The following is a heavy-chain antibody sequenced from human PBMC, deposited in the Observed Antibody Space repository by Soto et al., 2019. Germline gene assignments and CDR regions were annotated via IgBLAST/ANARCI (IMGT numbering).Heavy chain of an antibody. J-gene: IGHJ5*02. V-gene: IGHV5-10-1*01. Sequence: LGESLKISCKGSGYSFTNYWISWVRQMPGKGLEWMGRIDPSDSYTKHSPSFQGHVTISADKSISTAYLQWSSLKASDTAMYYCARQYCRSTSCYIGWFDPWGQGTLVTVSS. CDR1: GYSFTNYW. D-gene: IGHD2-2*02. CDR3: ARQYCRSTSCYIGWFDP. CDR2: IDPSDSYT.